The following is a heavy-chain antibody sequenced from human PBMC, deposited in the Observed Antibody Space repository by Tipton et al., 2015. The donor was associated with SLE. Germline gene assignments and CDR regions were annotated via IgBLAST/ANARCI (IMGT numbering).Heavy chain of an antibody. V-gene: IGHV4-39*01. CDR2: IYYTGDT. CDR1: GGSLSISGYY. CDR3: ARRGRTYYYDSSGPFDY. J-gene: IGHJ4*02. Sequence: TLSLTCTVSGGSLSISGYYWDWIRQSPGKGLEWIGSIYYTGDTFYRPSLKSRVTISVDTSKNQFSLKLSSVTAADTAVYYCARRGRTYYYDSSGPFDYWGQGTLVTVSS. D-gene: IGHD3-22*01.